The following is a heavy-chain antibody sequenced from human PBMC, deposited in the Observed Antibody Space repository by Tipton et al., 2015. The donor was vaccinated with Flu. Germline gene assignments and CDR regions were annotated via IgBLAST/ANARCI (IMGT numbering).Heavy chain of an antibody. J-gene: IGHJ4*02. CDR1: GYSISSGYY. Sequence: TLSLTCAVSGYSISSGYYWGWIRQPPGKGLEWIGSIYHSGSTHYNPSLKSRVTISVDTSKNQFSLKLGSVTAADTAVYYCAGQRLILDDSSGYYDYWGQGTLVTVSS. CDR2: IYHSGST. D-gene: IGHD3-22*01. CDR3: AGQRLILDDSSGYYDY. V-gene: IGHV4-38-2*01.